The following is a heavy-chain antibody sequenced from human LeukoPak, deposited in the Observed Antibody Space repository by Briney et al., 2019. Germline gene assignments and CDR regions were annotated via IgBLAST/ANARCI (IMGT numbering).Heavy chain of an antibody. V-gene: IGHV3-21*01. CDR1: GFTVSSYS. Sequence: GGSLRLSCAASGFTVSSYSMNWVRQAPGKGLEWASSITSSSSYIYYADSVKGRFTISRDNAKNSLYLQMNSLRAEDTAVYYCARGYYYDSSGYYDRRDFDYWGQGTLVTVSS. D-gene: IGHD3-22*01. CDR2: ITSSSSYI. J-gene: IGHJ4*02. CDR3: ARGYYYDSSGYYDRRDFDY.